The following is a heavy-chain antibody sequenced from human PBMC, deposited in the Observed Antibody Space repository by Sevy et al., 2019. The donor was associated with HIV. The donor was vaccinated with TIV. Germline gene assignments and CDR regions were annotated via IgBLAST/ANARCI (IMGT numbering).Heavy chain of an antibody. J-gene: IGHJ4*02. CDR1: GFTFSSYA. Sequence: GGSLRLSCAASGFTFSSYAMHWVRQAPGKGLERVAVISYDGSNKYYADSVKGRFTISRDNSKNTLYLQMNSLRAEDTAVYYCAREGLLFRRNYFDYWGQGTLVTVSS. CDR3: AREGLLFRRNYFDY. D-gene: IGHD2-21*02. V-gene: IGHV3-30-3*01. CDR2: ISYDGSNK.